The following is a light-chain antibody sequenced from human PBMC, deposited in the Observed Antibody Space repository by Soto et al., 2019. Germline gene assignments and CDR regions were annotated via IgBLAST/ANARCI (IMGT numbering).Light chain of an antibody. J-gene: IGKJ2*01. CDR1: QSINNW. CDR2: DAS. Sequence: DIQMTQSPSTLSASVGDRVTITCRASQSINNWLDWYQQKPGKAPKLLIYDASSLESGVPSRFSGSGSGTEFTLTISSLQPDDIATSYCQQYNSYPTYTFGQGTKLEIK. CDR3: QQYNSYPTYT. V-gene: IGKV1-5*01.